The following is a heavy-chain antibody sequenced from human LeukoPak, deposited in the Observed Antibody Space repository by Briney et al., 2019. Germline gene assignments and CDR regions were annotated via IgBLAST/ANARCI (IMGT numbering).Heavy chain of an antibody. V-gene: IGHV4-4*07. CDR3: ARGDYYDGGGRNWFDP. CDR1: GDSMYSHY. J-gene: IGHJ5*02. D-gene: IGHD3-3*01. CDR2: IHTSGTT. Sequence: SETLSLTCSVSGDSMYSHYWSFIRQAAGTGLERIGRIHTSGTTYYNPSLKSRVTLSIDTSMNQFSLRLTSVTAADTAVYYCARGDYYDGGGRNWFDPWGQGTLVTVSP.